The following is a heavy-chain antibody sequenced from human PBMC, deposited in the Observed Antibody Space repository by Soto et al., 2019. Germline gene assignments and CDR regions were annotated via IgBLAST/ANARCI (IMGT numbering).Heavy chain of an antibody. CDR2: IYSGGST. D-gene: IGHD3-10*01. CDR1: GFTVSSNY. CDR3: ARTDHYYGSGSYPLDY. V-gene: IGHV3-66*01. J-gene: IGHJ4*02. Sequence: GGSLRLFCAASGFTVSSNYMSWVRQAPGKGLEWVSVIYSGGSTYYADSVKGRFTISRDNSKNTLYLQMNSLRAEDTAVYYCARTDHYYGSGSYPLDYWGQGTLVTVSS.